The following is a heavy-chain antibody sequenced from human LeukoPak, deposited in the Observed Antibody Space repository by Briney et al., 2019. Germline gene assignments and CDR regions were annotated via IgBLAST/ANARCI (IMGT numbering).Heavy chain of an antibody. CDR3: ARDLTGAVFDF. CDR1: GASVSNNSVA. CDR2: TYYRSKWYN. Sequence: SQTLSLTCAISGASVSNNSVAWNWIRQSPSRGLEWLGRTYYRSKWYNDYAVSMESRITINPDTSKNHFSLQLNSVTPEDTAVYYCARDLTGAVFDFWGQGTLVTVSS. J-gene: IGHJ4*02. D-gene: IGHD1-26*01. V-gene: IGHV6-1*01.